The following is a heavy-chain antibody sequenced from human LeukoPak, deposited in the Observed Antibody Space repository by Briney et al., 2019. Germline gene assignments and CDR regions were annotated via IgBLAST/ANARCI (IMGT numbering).Heavy chain of an antibody. CDR1: GGSISSGGYS. Sequence: SETLSLTCAVSGGSISSGGYSWSWIRQPPGKGLEWIGYIYHSGSTYYNPSLKSRVTISVDRSKNQFSLKLSSVTAADMAVYYCARTSIAARRANAFDIWGQGTMVTVSS. CDR2: IYHSGST. CDR3: ARTSIAARRANAFDI. D-gene: IGHD6-6*01. V-gene: IGHV4-30-2*01. J-gene: IGHJ3*02.